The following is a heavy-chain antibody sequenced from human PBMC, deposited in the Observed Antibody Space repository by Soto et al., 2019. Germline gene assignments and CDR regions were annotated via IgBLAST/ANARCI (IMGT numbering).Heavy chain of an antibody. CDR2: ISAYNGNT. CDR3: AISRQLLPAYFHHGLGV. Sequence: KGLEWMGWISAYNGNTNYAQKLQGRVTMTTDTSTSTAYMELRSLRSDDTAVYYCAISRQLLPAYFHHGLGVWGEAPT. V-gene: IGHV1-18*01. J-gene: IGHJ6*02. D-gene: IGHD2-2*01.